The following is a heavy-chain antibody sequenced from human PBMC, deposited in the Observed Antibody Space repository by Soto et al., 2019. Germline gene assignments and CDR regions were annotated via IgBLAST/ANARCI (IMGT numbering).Heavy chain of an antibody. Sequence: QVQLQESGPGLVKPSETLSLTCTVSGGSISTYYWDWIRQPPGKELEWIGYTHYSGNTNYHPSLKSRVTISLDTSKNQCSLKLSSVTVADTAIYYCARHTVTSRAGFDYWGQGALVTVSS. V-gene: IGHV4-59*01. CDR3: ARHTVTSRAGFDY. D-gene: IGHD4-17*01. CDR2: THYSGNT. J-gene: IGHJ4*02. CDR1: GGSISTYY.